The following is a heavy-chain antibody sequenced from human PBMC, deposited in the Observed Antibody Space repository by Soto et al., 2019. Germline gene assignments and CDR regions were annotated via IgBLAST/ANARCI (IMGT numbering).Heavy chain of an antibody. V-gene: IGHV3-33*01. CDR1: GFTFSSYG. CDR2: IWYDGSNK. CDR3: ARDIPTGGFLWFDP. D-gene: IGHD3-10*01. J-gene: IGHJ5*02. Sequence: QVQLVESGGGVVQPGRSLRLSCAASGFTFSSYGMHWVRQAPGKGLEWVAVIWYDGSNKYYPDSVKGRFTISRDNSKNTLYLQMNSLRAEDTAVYYCARDIPTGGFLWFDPWGQGTLVTVSS.